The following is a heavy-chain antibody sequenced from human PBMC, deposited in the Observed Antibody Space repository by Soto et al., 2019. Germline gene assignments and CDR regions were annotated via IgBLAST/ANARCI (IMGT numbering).Heavy chain of an antibody. D-gene: IGHD3-22*01. CDR2: ISGSGGST. Sequence: SLRLSCAASGFTFSSYAMSWVRQAPGKGLEWVSAISGSGGSTYYADSVKGRFTISRDNSKNTLYLQMNSLRAEDTAVYYCARRYYYDSSGYYYYFDYWGQGTMVTVYS. CDR3: ARRYYYDSSGYYYYFDY. J-gene: IGHJ4*02. V-gene: IGHV3-23*01. CDR1: GFTFSSYA.